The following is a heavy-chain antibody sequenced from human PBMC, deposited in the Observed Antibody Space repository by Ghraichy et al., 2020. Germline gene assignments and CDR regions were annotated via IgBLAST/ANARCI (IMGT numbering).Heavy chain of an antibody. J-gene: IGHJ5*02. CDR1: GFTFSSYA. CDR3: ARATWGFCSCASCYAPWFDP. D-gene: IGHD2-2*01. V-gene: IGHV3-23*01. Sequence: GGPLRLSCAASGFTFSSYAMGWVRQAPGKGLEWVSAVSGSGGSTYYADSVKGRFTISRDTSKNTLFLQMNSLRAEATDAYFCARATWGFCSCASCYAPWFDPWGQGTLVPGS. CDR2: VSGSGGST.